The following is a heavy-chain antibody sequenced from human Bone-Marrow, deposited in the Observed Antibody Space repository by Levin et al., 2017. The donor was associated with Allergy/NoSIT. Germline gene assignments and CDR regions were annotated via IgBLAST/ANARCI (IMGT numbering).Heavy chain of an antibody. CDR2: ILKGGDVA. J-gene: IGHJ4*02. D-gene: IGHD2-21*02. CDR3: AKEHQNCGSGCYTLIDS. Sequence: RTGGSLRLSCTASGFTFNSYSMTWVRQAPGKGLECVSIILKGGDVAYYADSVKGRFTISRDNSKNTVYLQMNSLGAEDTAIYFCAKEHQNCGSGCYTLIDSWGQGTLVTVSS. CDR1: GFTFNSYS. V-gene: IGHV3-23*01.